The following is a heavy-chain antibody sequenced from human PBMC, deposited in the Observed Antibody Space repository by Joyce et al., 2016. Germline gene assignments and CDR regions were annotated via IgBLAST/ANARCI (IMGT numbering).Heavy chain of an antibody. CDR1: GGSLSSGGDY. CDR3: ARGRDYGDHSFDY. D-gene: IGHD4-17*01. V-gene: IGHV4-31*03. J-gene: IGHJ4*02. CDR2: IYYSGNT. Sequence: QVQLQESGPGLVKPSQTLSLTCTVSGGSLSSGGDYWSWIRQHPGKGLEWIGYIYYSGNTNYNPSLKSRITISVDTSKSQFSLKLRSVTAADTAMYYCARGRDYGDHSFDYWGQGTLVTVSS.